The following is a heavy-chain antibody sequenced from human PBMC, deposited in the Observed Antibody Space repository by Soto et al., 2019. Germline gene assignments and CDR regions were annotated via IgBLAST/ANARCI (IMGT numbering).Heavy chain of an antibody. CDR1: AFTFSIYA. D-gene: IGHD6-19*01. CDR2: ISGSGGST. CDR3: AKDRGMGSGWYYFDY. Sequence: GGSLRLSCAASAFTFSIYAMSWVRQAPGKGLEWVSAISGSGGSTYYADSVKGRFTISRDNSWNTLYLQMNSLRAEDTAVYYCAKDRGMGSGWYYFDYWGQGTLVTVSS. J-gene: IGHJ4*02. V-gene: IGHV3-23*01.